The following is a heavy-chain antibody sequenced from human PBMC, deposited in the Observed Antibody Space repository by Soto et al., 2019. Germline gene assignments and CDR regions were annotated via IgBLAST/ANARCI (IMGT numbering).Heavy chain of an antibody. CDR1: GFSISNNNW. V-gene: IGHV4-4*02. CDR2: IYHTGIT. D-gene: IGHD3-22*01. J-gene: IGHJ4*02. CDR3: AREEAMIISGYLDS. Sequence: PSETLSLTCAVSGFSISNNNWWTWVRQPPGKGLEWVGDIYHTGITNYSPSLKSRVTISVDNSKNQFSLRLTSVTAADTAVYYCAREEAMIISGYLDSWGQGTLVTVSS.